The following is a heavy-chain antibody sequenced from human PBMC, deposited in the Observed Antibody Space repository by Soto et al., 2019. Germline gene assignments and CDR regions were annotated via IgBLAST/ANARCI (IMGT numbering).Heavy chain of an antibody. Sequence: SETLSLTCTVSGGSISSGDYYWSWIRQPPGKGLEWIGEINHSGSTNYNPSLKSRVTISVDTSKNQFSLKLSSVTAAGTAVYYCARDLVAARYNWFDPWGQGTLVTVSS. CDR3: ARDLVAARYNWFDP. J-gene: IGHJ5*02. CDR2: INHSGST. V-gene: IGHV4-39*07. CDR1: GGSISSGDYY. D-gene: IGHD6-6*01.